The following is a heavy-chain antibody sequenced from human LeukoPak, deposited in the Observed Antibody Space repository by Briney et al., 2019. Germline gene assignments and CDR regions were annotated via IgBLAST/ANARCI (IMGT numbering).Heavy chain of an antibody. CDR3: ARIRRYYYGSGECDY. Sequence: SETLSLTCAVYGGSFRVYYWSWIRQPPGKGREWIGEINHSGSTNYNPSLKSRVTISVDTSKNQFSLKLSSVTAAATDVYYCARIRRYYYGSGECDYWGQGTLVTVSS. D-gene: IGHD3-10*01. V-gene: IGHV4-34*01. J-gene: IGHJ4*02. CDR1: GGSFRVYY. CDR2: INHSGST.